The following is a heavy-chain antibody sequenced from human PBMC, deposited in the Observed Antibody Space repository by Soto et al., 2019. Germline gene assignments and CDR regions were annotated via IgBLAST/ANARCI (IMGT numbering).Heavy chain of an antibody. CDR1: GGSFSGYY. CDR2: VHHSGTT. D-gene: IGHD3-9*01. J-gene: IGHJ6*02. CDR3: VRQKGFFDWSSHVTGPGGMDV. Sequence: QVQLQQWGAGLLKPSETLSLTCAVNGGSFSGYYWNWIRQSAGKGLEWIGRVHHSGTTNYNPSLKSRITISLDKSKNHFSLQLNSVTAADTAMYYCVRQKGFFDWSSHVTGPGGMDVWGQGTSVTVSS. V-gene: IGHV4-34*01.